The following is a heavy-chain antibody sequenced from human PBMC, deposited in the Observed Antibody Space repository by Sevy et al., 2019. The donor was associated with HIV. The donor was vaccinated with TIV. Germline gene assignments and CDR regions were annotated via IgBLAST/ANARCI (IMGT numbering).Heavy chain of an antibody. J-gene: IGHJ4*02. CDR2: IRYDGSNK. CDR1: GFTFSSYG. D-gene: IGHD3-10*01. V-gene: IGHV3-30*02. CDR3: AKDYLTMVLGIDY. Sequence: QPGGSLRLSCAASGFTFSSYGMHWVRQAPGKGLEWVAFIRYDGSNKYYADSVKGRFTISRDNSKNTLYLQMNSLRAEDTAVYYCAKDYLTMVLGIDYWGQGTLVTVSS.